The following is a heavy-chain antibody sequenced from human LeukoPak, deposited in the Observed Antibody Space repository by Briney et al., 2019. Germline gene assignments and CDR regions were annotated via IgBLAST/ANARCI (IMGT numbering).Heavy chain of an antibody. CDR2: IYYSGST. D-gene: IGHD2-15*01. V-gene: IGHV4-59*08. CDR3: ARRGLAYFDY. Sequence: PSETLSLTCTVSGGSISSYYWSWIRQPPGKGLEWIGYIYYSGSTNYNPSLKSRVTISVDTSKNQFSLKLSSVTAADTAVYYCARRGLAYFDYWGQGSLVTVSS. CDR1: GGSISSYY. J-gene: IGHJ4*02.